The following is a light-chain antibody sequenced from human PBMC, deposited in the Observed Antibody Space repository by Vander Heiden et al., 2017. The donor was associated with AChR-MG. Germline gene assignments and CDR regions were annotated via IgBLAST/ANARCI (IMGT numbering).Light chain of an antibody. CDR1: QSISSW. V-gene: IGKV1-5*03. Sequence: DIQMTQSPSTLSASVGDRVTITCRASQSISSWLAWYQQKPGKAPKLLIYKASSLESGVPSRFSGSGSGTEFTLTISSLQPDDFATYYCQQYNSDSPSLTFGGGTKVEIK. CDR2: KAS. CDR3: QQYNSDSPSLT. J-gene: IGKJ4*01.